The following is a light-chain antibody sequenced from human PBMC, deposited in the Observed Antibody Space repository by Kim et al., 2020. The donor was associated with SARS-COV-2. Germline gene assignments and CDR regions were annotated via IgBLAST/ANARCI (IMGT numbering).Light chain of an antibody. CDR2: YDR. V-gene: IGLV3-21*04. CDR1: NIGTKS. CDR3: QTLDNYTALVL. J-gene: IGLJ2*01. Sequence: AQGNTARITGRGNNIGTKSVDWYRQKPGQGPVLGINYDRDPPSGMPERISGSNSGNTTTLIISRVEAGEEADYYRQTLDNYTALVLFGGGPQLTVL.